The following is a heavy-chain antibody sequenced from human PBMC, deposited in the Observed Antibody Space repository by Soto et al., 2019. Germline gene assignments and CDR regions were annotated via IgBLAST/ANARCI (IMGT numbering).Heavy chain of an antibody. D-gene: IGHD3-9*01. V-gene: IGHV4-39*01. CDR1: GGFVSSSSYS. CDR3: ATARGAYYDILTGYPGGYYYYGMDV. CDR2: MYSSENT. Sequence: SETLSLTCSVSGGFVSSSSYSWGWIRQSPGKGLEWIGTMYSSENTYYNPSLLSRVTISVDTSKNQFSLKLSSVTAADTAVYYCATARGAYYDILTGYPGGYYYYGMDVWGQGTTVTVSS. J-gene: IGHJ6*02.